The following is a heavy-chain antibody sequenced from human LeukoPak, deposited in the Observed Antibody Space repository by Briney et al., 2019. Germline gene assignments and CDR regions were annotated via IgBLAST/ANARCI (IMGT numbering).Heavy chain of an antibody. Sequence: ASVKVSCKASGYTFTSYHMHWVRQAPGLGLEWMGIINPSGGTTNYAQKFKGRVTMTRDMSTSTVYMELSSLTSEDTAVYYCAREGVTIFGLVRTQTTKGPHRFDPWGQGTLVTVSS. CDR2: INPSGGTT. V-gene: IGHV1-46*01. D-gene: IGHD3-3*01. CDR3: AREGVTIFGLVRTQTTKGPHRFDP. J-gene: IGHJ5*02. CDR1: GYTFTSYH.